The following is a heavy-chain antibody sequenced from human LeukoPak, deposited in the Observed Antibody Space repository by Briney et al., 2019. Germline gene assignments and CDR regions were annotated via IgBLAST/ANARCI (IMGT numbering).Heavy chain of an antibody. Sequence: GESLKISCKGSGYSFANYWIGWVRQMPGKGLEWMGIFYPDDSDTKYSPPFEGQVTISADKSISTVYLQWRSLKASDTAMYYCARSYNSGWSFDAFDLWGQGAMVTVSS. D-gene: IGHD6-19*01. CDR3: ARSYNSGWSFDAFDL. V-gene: IGHV5-51*01. J-gene: IGHJ3*01. CDR1: GYSFANYW. CDR2: FYPDDSDT.